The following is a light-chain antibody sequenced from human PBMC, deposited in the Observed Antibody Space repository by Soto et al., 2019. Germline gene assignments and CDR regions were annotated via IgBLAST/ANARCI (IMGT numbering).Light chain of an antibody. CDR2: GAS. Sequence: EIVLTQSPVTLSLSPGERATRSCRASQSVSSSYLAWYQQKPGQAPRLLIYGASSRATGIPDRFSGSGSGTDFTLTISRLEPEDFAVYYCQQYGSSPTFGQGTKVDIK. CDR1: QSVSSSY. J-gene: IGKJ1*01. V-gene: IGKV3-20*01. CDR3: QQYGSSPT.